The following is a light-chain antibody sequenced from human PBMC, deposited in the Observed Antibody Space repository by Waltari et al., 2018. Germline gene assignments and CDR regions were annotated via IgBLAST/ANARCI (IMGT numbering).Light chain of an antibody. CDR2: GAS. J-gene: IGKJ5*01. CDR3: QQYGSSPLIT. CDR1: QTVSSSY. Sequence: EIVLTQSPGTLSLSPGERATLSCRASQTVSSSYLAWYQQKPGQAPRRLIYGASSRSTGIPDMFSGRGSGTDFTLTISRLEPEDFAVYYCQQYGSSPLITFGQGTRLEIK. V-gene: IGKV3-20*01.